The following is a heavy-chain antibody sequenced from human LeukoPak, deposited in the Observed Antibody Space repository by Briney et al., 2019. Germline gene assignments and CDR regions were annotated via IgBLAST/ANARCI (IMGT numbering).Heavy chain of an antibody. CDR3: ARAGDPPRDIVVVPAAMRSDWFDP. J-gene: IGHJ5*02. D-gene: IGHD2-2*01. CDR1: GFTFSSYS. Sequence: PGGSLRLSCAASGFTFSSYSMNWVRQAPGKGLEWVSSIIISSSYLYYADSVKGRFTISRDNAKNSRYLQMNSLRAEYTAVYYCARAGDPPRDIVVVPAAMRSDWFDPWGQGTLVTVSS. CDR2: IIISSSYL. V-gene: IGHV3-21*01.